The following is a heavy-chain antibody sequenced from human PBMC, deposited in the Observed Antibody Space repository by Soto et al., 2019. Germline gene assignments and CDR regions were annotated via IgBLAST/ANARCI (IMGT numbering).Heavy chain of an antibody. CDR1: GFTFSSYE. J-gene: IGHJ4*02. CDR3: ARGDYYDSSGYSFDY. Sequence: PGGSLRLSCAASGFTFSSYEMNWVRQAPGKGLEWVSYISSSGSTIYYADSVKGRFTISRENAKNSLYLQMNSLRAEDTAVYYCARGDYYDSSGYSFDYWGQGTRVTSPQ. V-gene: IGHV3-48*03. CDR2: ISSSGSTI. D-gene: IGHD3-22*01.